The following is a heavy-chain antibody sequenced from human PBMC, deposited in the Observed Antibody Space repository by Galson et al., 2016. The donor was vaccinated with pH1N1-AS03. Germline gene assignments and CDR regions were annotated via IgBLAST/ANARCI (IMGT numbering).Heavy chain of an antibody. CDR3: ARHPHSMVWRYGMGV. CDR1: ENSFARHW. CDR2: IYPTDSDT. D-gene: IGHD2-21*01. Sequence: QSGAEVKKPGESLKISCKGSENSFARHWIAWVRQMPGKGLESMGIIYPTDSDTRYSPSFQGRVTISADKSTDTAYLQWNNLKASDTATCYCARHPHSMVWRYGMGVWGQGTTVIVSS. J-gene: IGHJ6*02. V-gene: IGHV5-51*01.